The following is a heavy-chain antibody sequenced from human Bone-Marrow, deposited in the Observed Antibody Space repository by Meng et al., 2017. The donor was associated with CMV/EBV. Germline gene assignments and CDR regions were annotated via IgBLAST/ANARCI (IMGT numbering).Heavy chain of an antibody. CDR3: ARGRWYYDFWSGYPYFDY. CDR1: GYTFTSYD. J-gene: IGHJ4*02. CDR2: MNPNSGNT. Sequence: ASVKVSCKASGYTFTSYDINWVRQATGQGLEWMGWMNPNSGNTGYAQKFQGRVSITRNTSISTAYMELSRLRSEDTAVYYCARGRWYYDFWSGYPYFDYWGQGTLVTVSS. V-gene: IGHV1-8*03. D-gene: IGHD3-3*01.